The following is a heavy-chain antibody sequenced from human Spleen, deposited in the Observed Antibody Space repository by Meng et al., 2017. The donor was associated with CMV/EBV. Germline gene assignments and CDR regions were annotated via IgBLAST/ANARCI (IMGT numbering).Heavy chain of an antibody. J-gene: IGHJ6*02. CDR3: ARPRGEGYYYGTDV. Sequence: SETLSLTCTVSGGSISSSSYYWGWIRQPPGKGLEWIGSIYYSGSTYYNPSLKSRVTISVDTSKNQFSLKLSSVTAADTAVYYCARPRGEGYYYGTDVWGQGTTVTVSS. V-gene: IGHV4-39*07. CDR2: IYYSGST. CDR1: GGSISSSSYY.